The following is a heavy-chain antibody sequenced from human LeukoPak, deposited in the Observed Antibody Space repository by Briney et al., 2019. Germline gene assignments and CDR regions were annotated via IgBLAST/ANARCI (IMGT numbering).Heavy chain of an antibody. CDR1: GGTFGSYA. Sequence: SVKVSCKASGGTFGSYAISWVRQAPGQGLEWMGGIIPIFGTANYAQKFQGRVTITADESTSTAYMELSSLRSEDTAVYYCARGRRGPDYGDYFAFDIWGQGTMVTVSS. J-gene: IGHJ3*02. V-gene: IGHV1-69*13. CDR2: IIPIFGTA. CDR3: ARGRRGPDYGDYFAFDI. D-gene: IGHD4-17*01.